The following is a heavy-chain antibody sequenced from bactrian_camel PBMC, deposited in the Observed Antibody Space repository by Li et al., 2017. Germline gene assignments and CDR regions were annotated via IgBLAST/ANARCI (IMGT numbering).Heavy chain of an antibody. D-gene: IGHD4*01. CDR1: GFTFSSAI. Sequence: DVQLVESGGGPVQAGGSLSVSCAASGFTFSSAIMSWVRQVPGKGLEWVASVNSRSITDYPKSVKGRFTISRDNAKNTVYLQMNSLKSEDTARYYCVTNTYYSDYRDFSVWGQGTQVTVS. V-gene: IGHV3S40*01. CDR2: VNSRSIT. CDR3: VTNTYYSDYRDFSV. J-gene: IGHJ6*01.